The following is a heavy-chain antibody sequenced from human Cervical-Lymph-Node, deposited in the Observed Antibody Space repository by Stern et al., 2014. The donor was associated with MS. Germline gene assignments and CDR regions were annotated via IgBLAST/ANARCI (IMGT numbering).Heavy chain of an antibody. J-gene: IGHJ5*02. Sequence: QLVESGAEVKKPGTSVKVSCKASGITFSHSGIQWLRQARGQRPEWIGLVVVFNGDVNCATRFQERVNITMDMSTSTVYMELRSLKSEDTAIYYCASERYTYYDDQRPPGGFDPWGQGTLVTVSS. V-gene: IGHV1-58*02. CDR2: VVVFNGDV. CDR3: ASERYTYYDDQRPPGGFDP. CDR1: GITFSHSG. D-gene: IGHD5-18*01.